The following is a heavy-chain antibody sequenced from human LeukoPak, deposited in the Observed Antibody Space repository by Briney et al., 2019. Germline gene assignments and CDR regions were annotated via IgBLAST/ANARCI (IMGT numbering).Heavy chain of an antibody. CDR3: AKGYSSSWYKSKTKKGGYWFDS. D-gene: IGHD6-13*01. V-gene: IGHV3-48*02. CDR1: GFTFSSYS. CDR2: ISNSSSTI. Sequence: PGGSLRLSCAASGFTFSSYSMSWVRQAPGKGLEWVSYISNSSSTIYYADSVKGRFTISRDNAKNSLYLQMNSLRDEDTAVYYCAKGYSSSWYKSKTKKGGYWFDSWGQGTLVPVSS. J-gene: IGHJ5*01.